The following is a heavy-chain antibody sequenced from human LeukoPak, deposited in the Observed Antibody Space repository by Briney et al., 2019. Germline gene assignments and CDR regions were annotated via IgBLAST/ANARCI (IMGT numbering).Heavy chain of an antibody. CDR2: ISTSSAYI. CDR3: AGGYAYGYSDY. J-gene: IGHJ4*02. CDR1: GFTFGSYM. D-gene: IGHD5-18*01. Sequence: GGSLRLSCSGSGFTFGSYMMKWVRQAPAKGLEWVSFISTSSAYIYYADSLKGRFTISRDNSKNSLFLQMNSLRAEDTAVYYCAGGYAYGYSDYWGQGTLVTVSS. V-gene: IGHV3-21*01.